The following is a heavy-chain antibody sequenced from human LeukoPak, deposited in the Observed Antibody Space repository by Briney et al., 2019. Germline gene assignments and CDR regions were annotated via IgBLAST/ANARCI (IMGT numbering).Heavy chain of an antibody. CDR2: IWYDGSNK. J-gene: IGHJ6*02. Sequence: GGSLRLSCAAPGFTFSSYGMHWVRQAPGKGLEWVAVIWYDGSNKYYADPVKGRFTISRDNSKNTLYLQMNSLRAEDTAVYYCARDGRGSLDYYGMDVWGQGTTVTVSS. CDR1: GFTFSSYG. V-gene: IGHV3-33*01. D-gene: IGHD1-26*01. CDR3: ARDGRGSLDYYGMDV.